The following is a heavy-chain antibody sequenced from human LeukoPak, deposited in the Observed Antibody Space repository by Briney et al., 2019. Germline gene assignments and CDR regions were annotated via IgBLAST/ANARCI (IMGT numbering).Heavy chain of an antibody. V-gene: IGHV3-23*01. D-gene: IGHD3-10*01. J-gene: IGHJ4*01. CDR1: GFTFISYA. Sequence: GGSLRLSCAASGFTFISYAMSWVRQAPGKGLEWVSAISGSGGSTYYADSVKGRFTISRDNSKNTLYLQMNSLRAEDTAVYYCAKDGVTMVRGLPDYWGHGTLVTVSS. CDR2: ISGSGGST. CDR3: AKDGVTMVRGLPDY.